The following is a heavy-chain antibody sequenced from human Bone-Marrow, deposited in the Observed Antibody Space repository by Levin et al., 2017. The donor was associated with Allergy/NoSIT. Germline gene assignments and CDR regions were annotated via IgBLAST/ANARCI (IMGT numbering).Heavy chain of an antibody. V-gene: IGHV1-69*13. CDR1: GGTFSSYA. CDR3: ARDCRQLECNYYYGMDV. D-gene: IGHD1-1*01. J-gene: IGHJ6*02. Sequence: SVKVSCKASGGTFSSYAISWVRQAPGQGLEWMGGIIPIFGTANYAQKFQGRVTITADESTSTAYMELSSLRSEDTAVYYCARDCRQLECNYYYGMDVWGQGTTVTVSS. CDR2: IIPIFGTA.